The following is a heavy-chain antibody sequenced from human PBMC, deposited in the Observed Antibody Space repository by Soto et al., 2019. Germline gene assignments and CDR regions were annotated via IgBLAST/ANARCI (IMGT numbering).Heavy chain of an antibody. Sequence: SETLSLTCTVSCGSISSSTYYWDWILQPPGKGLEWIGAMYYTGNKNYNPSLESRVTMSVDTSKNQFSLKLSSVTPTDTAAYYCARRSSSSLGSLFDPWGRGILVTVSS. CDR1: CGSISSSTYY. CDR3: ARRSSSSLGSLFDP. D-gene: IGHD6-6*01. CDR2: MYYTGNK. V-gene: IGHV4-39*01. J-gene: IGHJ5*02.